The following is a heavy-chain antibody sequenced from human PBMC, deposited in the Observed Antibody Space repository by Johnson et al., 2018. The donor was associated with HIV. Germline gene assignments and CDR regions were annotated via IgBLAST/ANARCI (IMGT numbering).Heavy chain of an antibody. V-gene: IGHV3-7*01. CDR2: INQDGGEK. J-gene: IGHJ3*02. CDR3: ARGQRATDI. CDR1: GFAFSNSA. Sequence: VQLVESGGGVVQPGGSLTLTCEASGFAFSNSALHWVRQAPGKGLEWVANINQDGGEKYYVDSVEGRFSISRDNAQNSLFLQMSSLRPEDTAIYYCARGQRATDIWGQGTMVTVSS.